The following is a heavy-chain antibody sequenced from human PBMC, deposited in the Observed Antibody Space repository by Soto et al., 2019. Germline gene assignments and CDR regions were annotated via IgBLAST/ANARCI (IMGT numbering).Heavy chain of an antibody. CDR2: IYHSGST. CDR1: GGSISNHY. CDR3: ARRVNDYGDYAHYFDY. J-gene: IGHJ4*02. V-gene: IGHV4-59*11. Sequence: SETLSLTCTVSGGSISNHYWSWIRQPPGKGLEWIGNIYHSGSTNYNPSLKSRVTISIDTSENQLSLKLSSVTAGDTAVYYCARRVNDYGDYAHYFDYWGQGALVTSP. D-gene: IGHD4-17*01.